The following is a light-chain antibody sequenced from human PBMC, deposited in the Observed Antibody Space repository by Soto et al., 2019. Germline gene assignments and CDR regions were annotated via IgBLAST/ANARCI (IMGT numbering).Light chain of an antibody. CDR3: QQYHKWPPLT. CDR2: GAS. V-gene: IGKV3-15*01. Sequence: EVVMAQSPATLSVSPGERVTLSCRASQSINNDLAWYQQKVGQGPRLLIYGASTRATGIPARFSGSGSGTEFTLTISSLQSEDSAVYYCQQYHKWPPLTFGGGTKVEIK. CDR1: QSINND. J-gene: IGKJ4*01.